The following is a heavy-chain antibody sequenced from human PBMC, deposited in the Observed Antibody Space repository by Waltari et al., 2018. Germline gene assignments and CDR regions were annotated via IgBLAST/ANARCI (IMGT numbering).Heavy chain of an antibody. J-gene: IGHJ4*02. CDR3: AREDYGSGTSDPYY. V-gene: IGHV3-21*01. D-gene: IGHD3-10*01. Sequence: EVYLVESGGGLVKSGGSLRLSCVGSGFSFSDYSMAWVRQAPGKGLECVAAISVRRDFIYHAESVKGRVTISRDNAKNSLFLQMNSRRAEDTAVYYCAREDYGSGTSDPYYWGQGALVTVSS. CDR1: GFSFSDYS. CDR2: ISVRRDFI.